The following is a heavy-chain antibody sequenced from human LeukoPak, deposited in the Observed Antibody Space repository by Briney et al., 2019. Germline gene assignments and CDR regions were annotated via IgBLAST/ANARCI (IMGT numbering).Heavy chain of an antibody. CDR1: GGSISSGSYY. CDR3: ARAGFMVSDMVKWTYY. CDR2: IYTSGST. V-gene: IGHV4-61*02. J-gene: IGHJ4*02. Sequence: SETLSLTCTVSGGSISSGSYYWSWIRQPAGKGLEWIGRIYTSGSTNYNPSLKSRVTISVDTSKNQFSLKLSSVSAADTAVYYCARAGFMVSDMVKWTYYWGQGTLVTVSS. D-gene: IGHD5-18*01.